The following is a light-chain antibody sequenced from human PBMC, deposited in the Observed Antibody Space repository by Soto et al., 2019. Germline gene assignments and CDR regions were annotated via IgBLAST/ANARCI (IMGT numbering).Light chain of an antibody. CDR2: GSS. CDR3: QQYGNSPPYT. Sequence: EFVLTQSPGTLSLSPGERATLSCRASQSVSNNYLAWYQQKPGQAPRLLIFGSSDRATGIPDRFSGSGSGTDFTITISRLEPEDFAVYYCQQYGNSPPYTFGQGTKLEIK. CDR1: QSVSNNY. J-gene: IGKJ2*01. V-gene: IGKV3-20*01.